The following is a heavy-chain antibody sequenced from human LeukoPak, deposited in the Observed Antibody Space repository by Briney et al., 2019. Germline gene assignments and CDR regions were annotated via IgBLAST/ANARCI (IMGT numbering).Heavy chain of an antibody. V-gene: IGHV4-39*02. J-gene: IGHJ3*02. CDR3: AREDDTIADNTFDI. CDR2: IYYRGST. CDR1: GGSLGVVSYY. Sequence: SETLSLTCTVSGGSLGVVSYYGGWGRQPPGRGLGWVGSIYYRGSTYYNPSLKSRVSISVHTSKNHFSLKLSSVTAADTAVYYCAREDDTIADNTFDIWGQGTMVTVSS. D-gene: IGHD6-13*01.